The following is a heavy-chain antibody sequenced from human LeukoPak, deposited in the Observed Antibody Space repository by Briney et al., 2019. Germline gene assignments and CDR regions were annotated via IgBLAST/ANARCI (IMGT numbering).Heavy chain of an antibody. CDR2: INHSGST. D-gene: IGHD6-19*01. Sequence: SETLSLTCSVYGASLSDYFWSWIRQPPGKGLEWMGEINHSGSTNYNPSLKSRVTMSVDTSKNQFSLKLSSVTAADTAVYYCVRGRYSSGWYKDKNWFDPWGQGTPVTVSS. V-gene: IGHV4-34*01. CDR1: GASLSDYF. J-gene: IGHJ5*02. CDR3: VRGRYSSGWYKDKNWFDP.